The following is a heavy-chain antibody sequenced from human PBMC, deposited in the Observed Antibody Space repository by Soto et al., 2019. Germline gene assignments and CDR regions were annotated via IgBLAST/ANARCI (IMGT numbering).Heavy chain of an antibody. Sequence: EVPLLESGGGLVQPGGSLRLSCAASGFIFNNYAMNWVRQAPGKGLEWVSAISGSGDSAYYADSVKGRFTISRDNSKNTLYLQMDSLRVEDTALFYCAKGSGSDDRRYWGQGTLVTVSS. CDR1: GFIFNNYA. CDR3: AKGSGSDDRRY. D-gene: IGHD3-10*01. V-gene: IGHV3-23*01. J-gene: IGHJ4*02. CDR2: ISGSGDSA.